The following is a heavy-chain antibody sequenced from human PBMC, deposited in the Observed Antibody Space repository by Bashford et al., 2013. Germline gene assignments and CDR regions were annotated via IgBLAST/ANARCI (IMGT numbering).Heavy chain of an antibody. J-gene: IGHJ6*02. D-gene: IGHD3-10*01. Sequence: KISCKGSGYNFAVYWIGWVRQMPGKGLEWMGIIYPGDSETRYSPTFQGQVTISADKSISTAYLQWSSLKASDTAIYYCARHRYGSGTDYKDFYYYYGMEVWGQGTTVTVSS. CDR2: IYPGDSET. V-gene: IGHV5-51*01. CDR3: ARHRYGSGTDYKDFYYYYGMEV. CDR1: GYNFAVYW.